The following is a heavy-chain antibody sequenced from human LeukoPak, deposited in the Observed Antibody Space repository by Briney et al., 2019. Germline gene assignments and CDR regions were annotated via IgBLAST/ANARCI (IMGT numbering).Heavy chain of an antibody. J-gene: IGHJ4*02. CDR1: GGSISGSSYY. CDR2: IYCSGST. V-gene: IGHV4-39*07. Sequence: SETLSLTCTVSGGSISGSSYYWGWIRQPPGKGLEWIGSIYCSGSTYYNPSLKSRVTISVDTSKNQFSLKLSSVTAADTAVYYCARDGTAMAPFSFDYWGQGTLVTVSS. D-gene: IGHD5-18*01. CDR3: ARDGTAMAPFSFDY.